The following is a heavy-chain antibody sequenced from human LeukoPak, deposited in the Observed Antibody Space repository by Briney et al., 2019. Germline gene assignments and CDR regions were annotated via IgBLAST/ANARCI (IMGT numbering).Heavy chain of an antibody. J-gene: IGHJ5*02. Sequence: ASVKVSCKASGYTFTGYYMHCVRQAPGQGLEWMGWINPNSGGTNYAQKFQGRVTMTRDTPISTAYMELSRLRSDDTAVYYCARDIGEDCSSTSCYPWGQGTLVTVSS. D-gene: IGHD2-2*01. CDR3: ARDIGEDCSSTSCYP. CDR1: GYTFTGYY. CDR2: INPNSGGT. V-gene: IGHV1-2*02.